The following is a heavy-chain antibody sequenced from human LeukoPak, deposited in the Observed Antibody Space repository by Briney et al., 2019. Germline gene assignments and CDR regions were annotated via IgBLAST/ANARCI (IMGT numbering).Heavy chain of an antibody. D-gene: IGHD3-22*01. V-gene: IGHV3-7*01. Sequence: PGGSLRLSCAISGFTLRDVAMTSGRQAQGKGLEWVANINKDGSKKNYVDSVKGRFTISRDNSKNSLFLQMNSLRADDTAIYYFAIGATPSSSSSYFDAFDMWGQGTMVTVSS. CDR1: GFTLRDVA. CDR3: AIGATPSSSSSYFDAFDM. J-gene: IGHJ3*02. CDR2: INKDGSKK.